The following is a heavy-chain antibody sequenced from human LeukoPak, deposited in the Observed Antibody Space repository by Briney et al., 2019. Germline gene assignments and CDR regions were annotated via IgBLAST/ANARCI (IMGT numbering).Heavy chain of an antibody. CDR3: ARDVVAAAGTWDY. CDR1: GDSISSFY. Sequence: SETLSLTCTVSGDSISSFYWSWIRQPAGKRLEWIGRIYSSGSTNYNPSLESRVTMSVDTSKNQLSLKLSSVTAADTAVYYCARDVVAAAGTWDYWGQGTLVTVSS. CDR2: IYSSGST. J-gene: IGHJ4*02. D-gene: IGHD6-13*01. V-gene: IGHV4-4*07.